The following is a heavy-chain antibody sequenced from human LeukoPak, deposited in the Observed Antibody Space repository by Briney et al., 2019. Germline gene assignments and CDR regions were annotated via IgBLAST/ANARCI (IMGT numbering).Heavy chain of an antibody. CDR1: GGSVSSGSYY. CDR2: IYYSGST. V-gene: IGHV4-61*01. CDR3: ARVPGDYGLDY. Sequence: SETLSLTCTVSGGSVSSGSYYWSWIRQPPGKGLEWIGYIYYSGSTNYNPSLKSRVTISVDTSKNQFSLKLSSVTAADTAVYYCARVPGDYGLDYWGQGTPVTVSS. D-gene: IGHD4-17*01. J-gene: IGHJ4*02.